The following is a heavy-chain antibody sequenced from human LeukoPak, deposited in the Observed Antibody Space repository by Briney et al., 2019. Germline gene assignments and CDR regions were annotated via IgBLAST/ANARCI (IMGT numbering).Heavy chain of an antibody. CDR1: GYIFTGYY. CDR2: INPNSGGT. V-gene: IGHV1-2*02. Sequence: GASVKVSCKASGYIFTGYYMHWVRQAPGQGLEWMGWINPNSGGTNYAQKFQGRVTMTRDTSISTAYMELSRLRSDDTAVYYCAKNYGSGGSRLYNWFDPWGQGTLVTVSS. CDR3: AKNYGSGGSRLYNWFDP. D-gene: IGHD2-15*01. J-gene: IGHJ5*02.